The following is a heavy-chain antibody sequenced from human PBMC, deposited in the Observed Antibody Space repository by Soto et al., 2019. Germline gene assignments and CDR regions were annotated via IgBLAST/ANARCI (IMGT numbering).Heavy chain of an antibody. V-gene: IGHV3-74*01. Sequence: EVQLVDSGGGLVQPGGSLRLSCAASEFTFRSYWMHWVRQSPGKGLVWVSRISGDGSSTTYADSVRGRFTISRDNAKNTVYLQMDSLRAEDTAVYYCASPQVVVPAALYYYGMDVWGQGTTVTVSS. CDR3: ASPQVVVPAALYYYGMDV. CDR2: ISGDGSST. J-gene: IGHJ6*02. D-gene: IGHD2-2*01. CDR1: EFTFRSYW.